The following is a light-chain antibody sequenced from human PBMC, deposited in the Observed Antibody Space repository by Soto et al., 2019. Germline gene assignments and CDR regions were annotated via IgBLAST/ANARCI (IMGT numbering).Light chain of an antibody. CDR3: AAWDDSLHGPV. J-gene: IGLJ1*01. CDR2: SNN. Sequence: QSVLTQPPSASGTPGQRVSISCSGSSSNIGSNSVNWYQQLPGTAPKLLIYSNNQRPSGVPDRISGSKSGTSASLAISGLQSEDEADYYCAAWDDSLHGPVFGTGTKLTVL. CDR1: SSNIGSNS. V-gene: IGLV1-44*01.